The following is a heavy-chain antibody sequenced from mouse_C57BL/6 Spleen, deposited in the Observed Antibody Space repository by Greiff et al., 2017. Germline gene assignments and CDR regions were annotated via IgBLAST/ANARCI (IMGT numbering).Heavy chain of an antibody. CDR2: IYPSDSET. CDR1: GYTFTSYW. Sequence: VQLQQSGAELVRPGSSVKLSCKASGYTFTSYWMDWVKQRPGQGLEWIGNIYPSDSETHYNQKFKDKATFTVDKSYSTAYMQLSSLTSEDYAVYYWARGWNCNRYLDDWGTGTTVTVSS. J-gene: IGHJ1*03. CDR3: ARGWNCNRYLDD. D-gene: IGHD1-1*02. V-gene: IGHV1-61*01.